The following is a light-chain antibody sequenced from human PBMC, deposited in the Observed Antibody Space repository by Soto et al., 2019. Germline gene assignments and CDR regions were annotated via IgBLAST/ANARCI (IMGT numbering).Light chain of an antibody. CDR3: HHYGSS. V-gene: IGKV1-12*01. CDR1: QGISSR. Sequence: DIQMTQSPSSVSASVGDRVTITCRASQGISSRLAWYQQKPGTGPKLLVYAASTLQSGVPSRFSGSGSGTDFTLAISRLEPEDFAFYYCHHYGSSFGGGTRVEFK. CDR2: AAS. J-gene: IGKJ4*01.